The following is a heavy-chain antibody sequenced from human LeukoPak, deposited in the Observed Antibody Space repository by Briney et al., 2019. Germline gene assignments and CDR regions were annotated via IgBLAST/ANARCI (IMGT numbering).Heavy chain of an antibody. CDR1: GGSISSYY. D-gene: IGHD1-26*01. J-gene: IGHJ4*02. CDR3: ASSSLVGAGYYFDY. V-gene: IGHV4-4*07. CDR2: IYTSGST. Sequence: SETLSLTCTVSGGSISSYYWSWIRQPAGKGLEWIGRIYTSGSTNYNPSLKSRVTMSVDTSKNQFSLKLSSVTAADTAVYYCASSSLVGAGYYFDYWGQGTLVTVSP.